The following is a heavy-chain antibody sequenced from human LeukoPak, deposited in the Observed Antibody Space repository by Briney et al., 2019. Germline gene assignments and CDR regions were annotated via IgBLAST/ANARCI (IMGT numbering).Heavy chain of an antibody. Sequence: PGGSLRLSCAASGFTFSGHWMSWVRQAPGKGLEWVSFISTSGTYMYYADSVKGRFTISRDNAKNSLYLQMSSLRAEDTAVYYCARGERGQLWYLFGYWAQGSLVSVFS. CDR2: ISTSGTYM. D-gene: IGHD5-18*01. V-gene: IGHV3-21*01. J-gene: IGHJ4*02. CDR1: GFTFSGHW. CDR3: ARGERGQLWYLFGY.